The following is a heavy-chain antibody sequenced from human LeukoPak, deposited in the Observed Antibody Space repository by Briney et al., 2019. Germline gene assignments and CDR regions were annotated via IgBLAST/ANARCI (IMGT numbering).Heavy chain of an antibody. Sequence: ASVKVSCKASGYSFTNYYIHWVRQAPGQGLEWMGWINPNKGGTQFAQRFQGRVTMTIDTSISTAYMELRSLRSDDTAVYYCARAERELLDYWGQGTLVTVSS. CDR2: INPNKGGT. D-gene: IGHD1-26*01. CDR1: GYSFTNYY. CDR3: ARAERELLDY. J-gene: IGHJ4*02. V-gene: IGHV1-2*02.